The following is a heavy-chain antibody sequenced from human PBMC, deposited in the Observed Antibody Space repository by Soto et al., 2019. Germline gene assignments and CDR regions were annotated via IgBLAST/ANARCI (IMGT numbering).Heavy chain of an antibody. CDR1: GGTFSSYA. V-gene: IGHV1-69*13. CDR3: ARGTYYYDSSGYYLV. D-gene: IGHD3-22*01. J-gene: IGHJ4*02. Sequence: SVKVSCKASGGTFSSYAISWVRQAPGQGLEWMGGIIPIFGTANYAQKFQGRVTITADESTSTAYMELSSLRSEDTAVYYCARGTYYYDSSGYYLVWGQGTLVTVSS. CDR2: IIPIFGTA.